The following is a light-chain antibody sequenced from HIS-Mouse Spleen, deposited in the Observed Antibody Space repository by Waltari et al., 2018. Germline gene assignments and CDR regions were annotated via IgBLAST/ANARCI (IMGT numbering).Light chain of an antibody. CDR2: DVS. CDR1: SSDVGGYNY. V-gene: IGLV2-14*03. Sequence: QSALTQPASVSGSPGQSITISCTGTSSDVGGYNYVWYQQHPGKAPKLMIYDVSNRPSGVSNRFSGSKSGNTASLTISGLQAEDEADYYCSSYTSSSTLGVFGGGTKLTVL. CDR3: SSYTSSSTLGV. J-gene: IGLJ3*02.